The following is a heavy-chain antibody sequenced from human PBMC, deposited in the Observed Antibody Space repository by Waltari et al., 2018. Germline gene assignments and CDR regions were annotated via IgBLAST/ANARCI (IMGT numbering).Heavy chain of an antibody. J-gene: IGHJ3*02. D-gene: IGHD3-22*01. CDR1: GFTFSSYA. CDR3: AKDQDYYDSSGYYNDAFDI. CDR2: IYSGVSST. Sequence: EVQLLESGGGLVQPGGSLRLSCAASGFTFSSYAMSWVRQAPGKGLEWVSVIYSGVSSTYYADSVKGRFTISRDNSKNTLYLQMNSLRAEDTAVYYCAKDQDYYDSSGYYNDAFDIWGQGTMVTVSS. V-gene: IGHV3-23*03.